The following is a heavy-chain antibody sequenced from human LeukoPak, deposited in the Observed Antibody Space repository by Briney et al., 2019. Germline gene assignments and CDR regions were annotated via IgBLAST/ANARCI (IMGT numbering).Heavy chain of an antibody. Sequence: GASVKVSCKASGYTFTSYGTSWVRQAPGQGLEWMGWMNPNSGNTGYAQKFQGRVTMTRNTSISTAYMELSRLRSDDTAVYYCARGSSIVLMVYATYFQHWGPGTVVTVSS. D-gene: IGHD2-8*01. CDR2: MNPNSGNT. V-gene: IGHV1-8*02. CDR3: ARGSSIVLMVYATYFQH. J-gene: IGHJ1*01. CDR1: GYTFTSYG.